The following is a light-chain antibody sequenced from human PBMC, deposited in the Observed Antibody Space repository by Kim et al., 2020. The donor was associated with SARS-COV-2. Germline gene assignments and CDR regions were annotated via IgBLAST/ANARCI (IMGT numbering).Light chain of an antibody. CDR1: SGDVCGYNY. J-gene: IGLJ2*01. V-gene: IGLV2-14*03. CDR2: AVT. CDR3: SSYTSSDTVV. Sequence: GQVVPIPGTGISGDVCGYNYVSWYQQHPGKPPKLMIYAVTNRPSGVSNRFSGSKSASTASLTISGLQPEDEADYYCSSYTSSDTVVFGGGTKLTVL.